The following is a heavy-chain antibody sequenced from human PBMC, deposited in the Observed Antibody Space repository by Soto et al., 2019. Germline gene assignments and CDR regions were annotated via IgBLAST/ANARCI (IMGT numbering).Heavy chain of an antibody. D-gene: IGHD2-15*01. CDR1: GFTFSSYG. CDR2: IWYDGSNK. Sequence: QVQLVESGGGVVQPGRSLRLSCAASGFTFSSYGMHWVRQAPGKGLEWVAVIWYDGSNKYYADSVKGRFTISRDNSKNTLYLQMNSPRAEDTAVYYCARDTYCSGGSCYGGRYYYYGMDVWGQGTTVTVSS. J-gene: IGHJ6*02. V-gene: IGHV3-33*01. CDR3: ARDTYCSGGSCYGGRYYYYGMDV.